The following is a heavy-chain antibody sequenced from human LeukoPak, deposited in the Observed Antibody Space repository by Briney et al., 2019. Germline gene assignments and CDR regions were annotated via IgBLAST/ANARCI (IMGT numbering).Heavy chain of an antibody. CDR1: GYGFTSFW. Sequence: GESLKISCKGSGYGFTSFWIGWVRQMPGKGLEWMGIIYPGDSETRYSPSFQGQVTISADKSFSTAYLQWSSLKASDTAMYYCARHYGANYLDYWGQGSPVTVSS. D-gene: IGHD3-10*01. CDR2: IYPGDSET. J-gene: IGHJ4*02. V-gene: IGHV5-51*01. CDR3: ARHYGANYLDY.